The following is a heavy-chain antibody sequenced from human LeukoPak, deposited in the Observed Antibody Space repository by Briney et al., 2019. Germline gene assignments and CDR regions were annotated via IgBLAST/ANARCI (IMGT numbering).Heavy chain of an antibody. V-gene: IGHV3-15*01. D-gene: IGHD6-19*01. J-gene: IGHJ4*02. Sequence: GGSLRLSCAASGFTFSSYAMSWVRQAPGKGLEWVGRIKSKTDGGTTDYAAPVKGRFTISRDDSKNTLYLQMNSLKTEDTAVYYCTTPYSSGWKYYFDYWGQGTLVTVSS. CDR1: GFTFSSYA. CDR2: IKSKTDGGTT. CDR3: TTPYSSGWKYYFDY.